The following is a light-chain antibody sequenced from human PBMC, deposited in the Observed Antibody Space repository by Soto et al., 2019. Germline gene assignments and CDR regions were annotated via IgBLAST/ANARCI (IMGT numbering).Light chain of an antibody. CDR2: DAS. Sequence: EIVLTQSPATLSLSPGNRATLSCRASQSVSSYLAWHQQKPGQAPRLLIYDASTRATGIPARFSGSGSGTDFTLTITGLEPEDFAVYYCQQRSDWPSTFGGGTKVEIK. CDR1: QSVSSY. V-gene: IGKV3-11*01. CDR3: QQRSDWPST. J-gene: IGKJ4*01.